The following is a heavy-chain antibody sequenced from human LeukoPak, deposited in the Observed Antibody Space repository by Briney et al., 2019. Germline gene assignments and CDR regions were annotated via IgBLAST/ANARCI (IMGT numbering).Heavy chain of an antibody. D-gene: IGHD2-15*01. J-gene: IGHJ4*02. Sequence: GGSLRLSCAASGFTFSSFGMLWVRQAPGKGLEWVTFIRSDGNQKDYVDSVKDRFTISRDNSKNTLYLQMSSLRAEDTAVYYCAEEVGYCSGGACAEHFDHWGQGTLATVSS. CDR3: AEEVGYCSGGACAEHFDH. V-gene: IGHV3-30*02. CDR1: GFTFSSFG. CDR2: IRSDGNQK.